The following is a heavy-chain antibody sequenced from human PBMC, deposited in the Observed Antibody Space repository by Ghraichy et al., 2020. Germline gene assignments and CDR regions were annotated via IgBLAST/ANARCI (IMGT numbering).Heavy chain of an antibody. CDR2: IYYSGST. D-gene: IGHD6-6*01. J-gene: IGHJ4*02. CDR1: GGSISSSSYY. Sequence: ESLNISCTVSGGSISSSSYYWGWIRQPPGKGLEWIGSIYYSGSTYYNPSLKSRVTISVDTSKNQFSLKLSSVTAADTAVYYCARASTSIAARPFDYWGQGTLVTVSS. CDR3: ARASTSIAARPFDY. V-gene: IGHV4-39*01.